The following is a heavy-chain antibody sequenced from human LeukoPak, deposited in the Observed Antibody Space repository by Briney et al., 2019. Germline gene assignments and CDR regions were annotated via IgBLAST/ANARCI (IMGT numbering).Heavy chain of an antibody. CDR3: ARTWGSSPPFVDY. CDR2: IYYSGST. J-gene: IGHJ4*02. Sequence: SETLSLTCAVYGCSISSYYWSWIRQPPGKGLEWIGYIYYSGSTNYNPSLESRVTISVDTSKNQFSLKLSSVTAADTAVYYCARTWGSSPPFVDYWGQGTLVTVSS. CDR1: GCSISSYY. V-gene: IGHV4-59*01. D-gene: IGHD3-16*01.